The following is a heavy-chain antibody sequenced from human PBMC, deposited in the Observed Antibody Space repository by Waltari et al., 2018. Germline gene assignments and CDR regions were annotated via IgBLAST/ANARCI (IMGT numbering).Heavy chain of an antibody. CDR1: GSTFRGPA. J-gene: IGHJ4*02. Sequence: EVQLVESGGGLVQPGGSLRLSCVGCGSTFRGPAMHWVRQASGKGLEGVGRIRRKANSYATAYAASVKGRFTISRDDSKNTAYLQMNSLKTEDTAVYYCTRHLMSSSVGWGQGTLVTVSS. CDR2: IRRKANSYAT. CDR3: TRHLMSSSVG. D-gene: IGHD1-26*01. V-gene: IGHV3-73*01.